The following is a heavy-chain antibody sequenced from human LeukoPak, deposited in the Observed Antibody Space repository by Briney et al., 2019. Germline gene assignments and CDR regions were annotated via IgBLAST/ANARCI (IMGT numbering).Heavy chain of an antibody. J-gene: IGHJ4*02. Sequence: GRSLRLSCAASGFTFSSYAMHWVRQAPGKGLEWVANIKKDGSEEYYVDSVKGRFTISRDNAKNSLYLQMNSLRAEDTAVYYCARDWDYWGQGTLVTVSS. CDR3: ARDWDY. V-gene: IGHV3-7*03. CDR2: IKKDGSEE. CDR1: GFTFSSYA.